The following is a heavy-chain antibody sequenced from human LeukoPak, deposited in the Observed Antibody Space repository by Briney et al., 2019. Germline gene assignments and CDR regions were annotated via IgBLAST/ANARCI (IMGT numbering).Heavy chain of an antibody. J-gene: IGHJ6*02. CDR2: IILIFGTA. D-gene: IGHD6-13*01. V-gene: IGHV1-69*13. CDR1: GGTFSSYA. Sequence: SVKVSCKASGGTFSSYAISWVRQAPGQGLEWMGGIILIFGTANYAQKFQGRVTITADESTSTAYMELSSLRSEDTAVYYCARELAAAGTFFYYGMDVWGQGTTVTVSS. CDR3: ARELAAAGTFFYYGMDV.